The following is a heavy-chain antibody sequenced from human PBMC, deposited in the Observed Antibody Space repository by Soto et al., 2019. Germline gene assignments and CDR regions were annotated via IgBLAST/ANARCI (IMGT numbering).Heavy chain of an antibody. D-gene: IGHD5-18*01. CDR1: GGSISSYF. V-gene: IGHV4-59*12. J-gene: IGHJ4*02. CDR3: ARGMDRAKPGY. CDR2: IYNSGST. Sequence: PSETLSLTCTVSGGSISSYFWSWIRQPPGKGLEWIGYIYNSGSTNYNPSLKSRVTMSVDTSKNQFSLTLTSLTAADTAVYYCARGMDRAKPGYWGRGTLVTVSS.